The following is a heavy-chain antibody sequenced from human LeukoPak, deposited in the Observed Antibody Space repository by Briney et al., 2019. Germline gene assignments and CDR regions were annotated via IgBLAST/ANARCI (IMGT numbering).Heavy chain of an antibody. CDR3: AKGGYDFWSGYRFYFDY. J-gene: IGHJ4*02. CDR2: ISGDGGST. V-gene: IGHV3-43*02. CDR1: GFTIDDYA. D-gene: IGHD3-3*01. Sequence: GGSLRLSCAASGFTIDDYAMHWVRQAPGKGLEWVSLISGDGGSTYYADSVKGRFTISRDNSKNSLYLQMNSLRTEDTALYYCAKGGYDFWSGYRFYFDYWGQGTLVTVSS.